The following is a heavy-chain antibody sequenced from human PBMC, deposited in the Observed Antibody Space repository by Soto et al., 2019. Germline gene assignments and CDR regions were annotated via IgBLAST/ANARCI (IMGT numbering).Heavy chain of an antibody. D-gene: IGHD6-13*01. CDR3: AAPGYSSSWYVGYFDY. J-gene: IGHJ4*02. CDR2: VTGSGSRT. Sequence: GGSLRLSCAASGFTFSSYAMNWVRQAPGKGLEWVSTVTGSGSRTYYADSVKGRFTISRDNSKNTLYLQMNSLRAEDTAIYYCAAPGYSSSWYVGYFDYWGQGTLVTVSS. V-gene: IGHV3-23*01. CDR1: GFTFSSYA.